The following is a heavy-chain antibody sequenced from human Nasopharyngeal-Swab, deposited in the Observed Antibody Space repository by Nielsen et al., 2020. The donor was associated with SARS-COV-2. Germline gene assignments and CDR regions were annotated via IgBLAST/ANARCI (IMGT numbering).Heavy chain of an antibody. J-gene: IGHJ4*02. CDR3: ALAILSSSWYGAGDY. Sequence: ASVKVSCKASGGTFSSYAISWVRQAPGQGLEWMGWISAYNGNTNYAQKLQGRVTMTTDTSTSTAYMELRSLRSDDTAVYYCALAILSSSWYGAGDYWGQGTLVTVSS. V-gene: IGHV1-18*01. CDR1: GGTFSSYA. D-gene: IGHD6-13*01. CDR2: ISAYNGNT.